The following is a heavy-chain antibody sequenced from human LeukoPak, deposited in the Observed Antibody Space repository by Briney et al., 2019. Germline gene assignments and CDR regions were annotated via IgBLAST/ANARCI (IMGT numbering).Heavy chain of an antibody. CDR2: IYHSGST. CDR1: GGSFSGYY. CDR3: ARGRRLRLPFDY. V-gene: IGHV4-34*01. Sequence: SETLSLTCAVYGGSFSGYYWSWIRQPPGKGLEWIGEIYHSGSTNYNTSLKSRVTISLDTSKNQFSLKLSSVTAADTAVYYCARGRRLRLPFDYWGQGTLVTVSS. J-gene: IGHJ4*02.